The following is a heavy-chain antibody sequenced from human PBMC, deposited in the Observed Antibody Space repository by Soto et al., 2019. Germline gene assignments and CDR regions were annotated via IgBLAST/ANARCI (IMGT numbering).Heavy chain of an antibody. Sequence: QPGGSLRLSCAASGFTFSSYAMHWVRQAPGKGLEWVAVISYDGSNKYYADSVKGRFTISRDNSKNTLYLQMNSLRAEDTAVYYCARDPHYYGSGSYPNPGYWGQGTLVTVSS. CDR2: ISYDGSNK. CDR3: ARDPHYYGSGSYPNPGY. CDR1: GFTFSSYA. D-gene: IGHD3-10*01. V-gene: IGHV3-30-3*01. J-gene: IGHJ4*02.